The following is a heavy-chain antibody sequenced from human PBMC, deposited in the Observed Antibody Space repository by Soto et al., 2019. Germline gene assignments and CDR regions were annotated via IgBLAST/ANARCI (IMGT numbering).Heavy chain of an antibody. V-gene: IGHV3-48*01. CDR1: GFTYSSYS. CDR2: ISSSSSTI. CDR3: TREPQLTSVTVFDY. D-gene: IGHD4-17*01. J-gene: IGHJ4*02. Sequence: PGGSLRLTCTVSGFTYSSYSMNWVRQAPGKGLEWVSYISSSSSTIYYADSVKGRFTISRDNAKNSLYLQMNSLRAEDTAVYFCTREPQLTSVTVFDYWGQGT.